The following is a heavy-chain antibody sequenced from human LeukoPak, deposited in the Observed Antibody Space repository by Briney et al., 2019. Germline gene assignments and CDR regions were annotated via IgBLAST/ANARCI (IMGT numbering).Heavy chain of an antibody. D-gene: IGHD6-13*01. CDR3: ARGLEAAAGIYFDY. Sequence: SETLSLTCAVYGGSFSGYYWSWIRQPPGKGLEWIGEINHSGSTSYNPSLKSRVTISVDTSKNQLSLKLSSVTAADTAVYYCARGLEAAAGIYFDYWGQGTLVTVSS. V-gene: IGHV4-34*01. CDR2: INHSGST. CDR1: GGSFSGYY. J-gene: IGHJ4*02.